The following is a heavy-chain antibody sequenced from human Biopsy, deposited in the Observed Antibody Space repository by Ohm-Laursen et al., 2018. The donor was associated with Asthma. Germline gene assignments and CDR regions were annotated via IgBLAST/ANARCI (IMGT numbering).Heavy chain of an antibody. CDR1: GFSFSDYY. J-gene: IGHJ6*02. CDR3: ARVFESSEWGPFYHFGLDV. Sequence: GSLRLSCAAPGFSFSDYYMPGMPQAPGKGLEWVSSFSSSGSTTYPAESVKGRFTISRDNAQKSLFLQMGSLRAEDTAIYYCARVFESSEWGPFYHFGLDVWGQGTTVAVSS. V-gene: IGHV3-11*01. CDR2: FSSSGSTT. D-gene: IGHD6-25*01.